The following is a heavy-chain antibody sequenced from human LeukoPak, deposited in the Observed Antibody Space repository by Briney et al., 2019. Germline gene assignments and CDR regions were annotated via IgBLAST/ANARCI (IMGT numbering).Heavy chain of an antibody. J-gene: IGHJ5*02. CDR1: GYSFTSYW. CDR2: IYPGDSDT. V-gene: IGHV5-51*01. CDR3: ARRLGYCSSTSCYRSWFDP. Sequence: GESLQISCKGSGYSFTSYWIGWVRPMPGKGLEWMGIIYPGDSDTRYSPSFQGQVTISADKSISTAYLQWSSLKASDTAMYCCARRLGYCSSTSCYRSWFDPWGQGALVTVSS. D-gene: IGHD2-2*01.